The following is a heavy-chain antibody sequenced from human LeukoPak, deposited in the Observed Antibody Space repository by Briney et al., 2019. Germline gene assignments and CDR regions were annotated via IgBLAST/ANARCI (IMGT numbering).Heavy chain of an antibody. D-gene: IGHD6-13*01. V-gene: IGHV3-23*01. Sequence: GGSLRLSCAASGFTFSSYAMCWVRQAPGKGLEWVSGISGSGGSTYYLDSVKGRFTISRDNSKNTLYLQVNSLRAEDTAVYYCAKDFDGSTWFGRNYMDVWGKGTTVTVSS. CDR3: AKDFDGSTWFGRNYMDV. J-gene: IGHJ6*03. CDR1: GFTFSSYA. CDR2: ISGSGGST.